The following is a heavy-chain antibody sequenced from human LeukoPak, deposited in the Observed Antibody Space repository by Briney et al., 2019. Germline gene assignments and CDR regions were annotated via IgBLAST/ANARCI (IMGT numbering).Heavy chain of an antibody. V-gene: IGHV1-69*04. CDR1: GGTFSSYA. D-gene: IGHD2-8*01. J-gene: IGHJ4*02. CDR3: ARDAGGVAIDY. CDR2: IIPILGIA. Sequence: ASVKVSCTASGGTFSSYAISWVRQAPGQGLEWMGRIIPILGIANYAQKFQGRVTITADKSTSTAYMALSSLRDEDTAVYYCARDAGGVAIDYWGQGTLVTVSS.